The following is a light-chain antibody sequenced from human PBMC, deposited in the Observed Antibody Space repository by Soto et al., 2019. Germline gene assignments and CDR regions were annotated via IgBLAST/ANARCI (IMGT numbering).Light chain of an antibody. CDR1: SSNIGAGYD. CDR3: QSYDSSLSGYVV. V-gene: IGLV1-40*01. Sequence: QSVLTQPPSVSGAPGQRVTISCTGSSSNIGAGYDVHWYRQLPGTAPKLLIYGNINRPSGVPDRFSGSKSDTSASLAITGLQAEDEADYDCQSYDSSLSGYVVFGGGTKLTVL. CDR2: GNI. J-gene: IGLJ2*01.